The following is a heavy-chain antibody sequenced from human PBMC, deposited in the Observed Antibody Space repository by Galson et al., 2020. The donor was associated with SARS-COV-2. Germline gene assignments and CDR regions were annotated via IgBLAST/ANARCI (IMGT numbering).Heavy chain of an antibody. J-gene: IGHJ4*02. CDR1: GYTFTSYD. V-gene: IGHV1-8*01. Sequence: ASVKVSCKASGYTFTSYDINWVRQATGQGLAWMGWMNPNSGNTGYAQKFQGRVTMTRNTSISTAYMELSSLRSEDTAVYYCARGSIVGATSDYWGQGTLVTVSS. D-gene: IGHD1-26*01. CDR2: MNPNSGNT. CDR3: ARGSIVGATSDY.